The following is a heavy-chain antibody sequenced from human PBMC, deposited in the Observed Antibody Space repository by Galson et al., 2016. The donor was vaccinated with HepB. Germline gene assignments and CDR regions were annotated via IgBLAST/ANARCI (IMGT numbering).Heavy chain of an antibody. CDR1: GLTFDEYA. V-gene: IGHV3-9*01. CDR3: AKHCSGGSCYDSSPHRPFDI. D-gene: IGHD2-15*01. J-gene: IGHJ3*02. Sequence: SLRLSCAASGLTFDEYAMHWVRQAPGKGLEWVSGISWNSARTGYADSVRGRFTISRDNAKNSLYLQMNSLRAEDTAVYYCAKHCSGGSCYDSSPHRPFDIWGQGTRVTVSS. CDR2: ISWNSART.